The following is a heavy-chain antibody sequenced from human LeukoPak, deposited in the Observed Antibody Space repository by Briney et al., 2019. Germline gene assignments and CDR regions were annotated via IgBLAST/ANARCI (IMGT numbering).Heavy chain of an antibody. D-gene: IGHD5-24*01. CDR3: ARSQSGDGYNYDY. CDR1: GFTFGSYA. Sequence: GGSLRLSCAASGFTFGSYAMHWVRQAPGKGLEWVAVISYDGSNKYYADSVKGRFTISRDNSKNTLYLQMNSLRAEDTAVYYCARSQSGDGYNYDYWGQGTLVTVSS. V-gene: IGHV3-30-3*01. CDR2: ISYDGSNK. J-gene: IGHJ4*02.